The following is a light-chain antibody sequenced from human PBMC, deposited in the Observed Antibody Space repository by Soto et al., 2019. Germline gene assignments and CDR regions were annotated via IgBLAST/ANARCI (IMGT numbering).Light chain of an antibody. J-gene: IGKJ1*01. V-gene: IGKV3-20*01. CDR3: QQYGSSPWT. Sequence: EIVLTQSPGTLSLSPGERATISCRASQSVSSSYLAWYQQKPGQAPRLLIYGASSRATGLPDRFSGSGSGTDFTLTISRLEPEDFAVYYCQQYGSSPWTFGQGTKVEIK. CDR1: QSVSSSY. CDR2: GAS.